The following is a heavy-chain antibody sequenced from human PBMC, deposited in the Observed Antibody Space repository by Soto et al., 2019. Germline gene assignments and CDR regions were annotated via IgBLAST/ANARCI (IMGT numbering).Heavy chain of an antibody. Sequence: KASETLSLTCAVSGGSISSSNWWSWVRQPPGKGLEWIGEIYHSGSTNYNPSLKSRVTISVDKSKNQFSLKLSSVTAADTAVYYCARAGGIILLENIVLLLGQYGMDVCGEGTRVTVSS. D-gene: IGHD2-8*01. CDR1: GGSISSSNW. V-gene: IGHV4-4*02. CDR3: ARAGGIILLENIVLLLGQYGMDV. CDR2: IYHSGST. J-gene: IGHJ6*04.